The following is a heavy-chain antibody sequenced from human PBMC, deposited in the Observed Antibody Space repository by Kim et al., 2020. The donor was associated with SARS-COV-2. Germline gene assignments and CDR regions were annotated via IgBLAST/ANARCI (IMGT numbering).Heavy chain of an antibody. Sequence: GGSLRLSCAASGFIFSSYAMSWVRQAPGKGLEWVSATSSSGDRTYYADSVKGRFTISRDNSKNTLYLQMNSLRAEDTAVYYCAKGTSGNYDSSGYVYWGQGTLVTVSS. D-gene: IGHD3-22*01. CDR2: TSSSGDRT. CDR3: AKGTSGNYDSSGYVY. J-gene: IGHJ4*02. CDR1: GFIFSSYA. V-gene: IGHV3-23*01.